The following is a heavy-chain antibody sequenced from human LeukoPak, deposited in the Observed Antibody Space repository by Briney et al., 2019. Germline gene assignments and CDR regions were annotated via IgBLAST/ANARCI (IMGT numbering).Heavy chain of an antibody. CDR3: ATPLDYYDSSGYHQGGD. Sequence: PGGSLRLSCAASGFTFSSSAMSWVRQVPGKGLEWVANIKQDGSEKYYVDSVKGRFTISRDNAKNSLYLQMNSLRAEDTAVYYCATPLDYYDSSGYHQGGDWGQGTLVTVSS. CDR2: IKQDGSEK. V-gene: IGHV3-7*03. J-gene: IGHJ4*02. D-gene: IGHD3-22*01. CDR1: GFTFSSSA.